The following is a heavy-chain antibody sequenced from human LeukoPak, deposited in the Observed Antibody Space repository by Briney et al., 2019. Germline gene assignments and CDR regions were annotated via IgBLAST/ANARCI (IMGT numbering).Heavy chain of an antibody. CDR2: IKEDGSEK. CDR1: GFTFSSYW. J-gene: IGHJ4*02. D-gene: IGHD3-10*01. Sequence: GGSLRLSCAASGFTFSSYWMTWVRQAPGKGLEWVANIKEDGSEKNYVDSVKGRFTISRDNAKNSLYLQMNSLRAEDTAVYYCARFARSPDCWGQGTLITVSS. CDR3: ARFARSPDC. V-gene: IGHV3-7*01.